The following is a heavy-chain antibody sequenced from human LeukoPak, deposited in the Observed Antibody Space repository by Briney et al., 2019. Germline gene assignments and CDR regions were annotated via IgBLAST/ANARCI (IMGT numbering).Heavy chain of an antibody. CDR2: IIPIFGTT. D-gene: IGHD5-24*01. Sequence: ASVKLSCTASGGTFRNYAITWVRQAPGHGLEWMGTIIPIFGTTLYAQMFQGRVTFTADESTDTASMELSSLIAEDADVYYCASLEADGERIHYWGKGTLVTVSS. CDR3: ASLEADGERIHY. J-gene: IGHJ4*02. V-gene: IGHV1-69*13. CDR1: GGTFRNYA.